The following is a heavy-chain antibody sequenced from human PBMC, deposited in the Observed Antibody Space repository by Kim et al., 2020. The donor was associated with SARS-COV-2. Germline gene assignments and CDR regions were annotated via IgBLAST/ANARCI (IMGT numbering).Heavy chain of an antibody. CDR3: ASALTYYYDSSGFITGFDY. Sequence: SRVTISVDTSKNQFSLKLSSVTAADTAVYYCASALTYYYDSSGFITGFDYWGQGTLVTVSS. J-gene: IGHJ4*02. V-gene: IGHV4-39*01. D-gene: IGHD3-22*01.